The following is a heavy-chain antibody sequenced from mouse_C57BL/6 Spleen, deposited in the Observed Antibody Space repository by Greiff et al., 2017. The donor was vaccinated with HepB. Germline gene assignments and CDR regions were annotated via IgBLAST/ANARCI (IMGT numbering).Heavy chain of an antibody. CDR2: IYPGSGNT. Sequence: QVQLQQSGPELVKPGASVKISCKASGYTFTDYYINWVKQRPGQELEWIGWIYPGSGNTKYNEKFKGKATLTVDTSSSTAYMQLSSLTSEDSAVYFCANYYGSSYEYFDVWGTGTTVTVSS. CDR1: GYTFTDYY. V-gene: IGHV1-84*01. CDR3: ANYYGSSYEYFDV. J-gene: IGHJ1*03. D-gene: IGHD1-1*01.